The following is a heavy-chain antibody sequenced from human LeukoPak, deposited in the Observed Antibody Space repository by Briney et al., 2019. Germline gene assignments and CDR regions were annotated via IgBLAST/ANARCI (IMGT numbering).Heavy chain of an antibody. CDR2: IYYSGST. CDR3: ARDYDTHYYYGMDV. D-gene: IGHD5-12*01. Sequence: SETLSLTCTVSGGSISSYYWSWIRQPPGKGLEWIGYIYYSGSTNYNPSLKSRVTISVDTSKNQFSLKLSSVTAADTAVYYCARDYDTHYYYGMDVWGQGTTVTVSS. J-gene: IGHJ6*02. CDR1: GGSISSYY. V-gene: IGHV4-59*01.